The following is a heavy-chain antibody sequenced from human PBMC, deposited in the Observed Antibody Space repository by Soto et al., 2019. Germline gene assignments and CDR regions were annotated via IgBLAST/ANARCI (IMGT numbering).Heavy chain of an antibody. CDR1: GYTLTELS. D-gene: IGHD6-19*01. V-gene: IGHV1-24*01. CDR2: FDPEDGET. Sequence: GASVKVSCKVSGYTLTELSMHWVRQAPGKGLEWMGGFDPEDGETIYAQKFQGRVTMTEDTSTDTAYMELSSLRSEDTAVYYCAAVQRSGWYRDYYFDPWGQGTLVTVSS. CDR3: AAVQRSGWYRDYYFDP. J-gene: IGHJ4*02.